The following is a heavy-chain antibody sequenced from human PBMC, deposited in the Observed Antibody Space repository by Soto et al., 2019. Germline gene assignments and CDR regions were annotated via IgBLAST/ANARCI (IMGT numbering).Heavy chain of an antibody. J-gene: IGHJ6*02. CDR1: GGSIRSSTYQ. CDR3: ASSSLYGMDV. Sequence: SETLSLTCTVSGGSIRSSTYQWGWLRQPPGRGLERIGSAYYSESTYYNPSHKSRVAVSGDTSKHQFSLKVTSVTAADTAVYYCASSSLYGMDVWGQGTTVTVSS. V-gene: IGHV4-39*01. CDR2: AYYSEST.